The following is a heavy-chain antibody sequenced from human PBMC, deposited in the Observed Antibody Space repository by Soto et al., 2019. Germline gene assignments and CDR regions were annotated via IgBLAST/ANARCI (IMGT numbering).Heavy chain of an antibody. D-gene: IGHD3-10*01. V-gene: IGHV4-30-2*01. CDR2: IYHSGST. J-gene: IGHJ4*02. CDR3: ARAIGWFGELLGRYYFDY. Sequence: QLQLQESGSGLVKPSQTLSLTCAVSGGSISSGGYSWSWIRQPPGKGLEWIGYIYHSGSTYYNSSPKSRVTISVDRSKNQYSLKLSSVTPADTAGYYCARAIGWFGELLGRYYFDYWGQGTLVTVSS. CDR1: GGSISSGGYS.